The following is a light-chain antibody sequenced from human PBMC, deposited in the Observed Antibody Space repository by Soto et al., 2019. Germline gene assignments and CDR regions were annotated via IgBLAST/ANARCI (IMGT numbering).Light chain of an antibody. CDR3: QQYGSSPRT. CDR1: QSVSSSY. CDR2: GAS. J-gene: IGKJ1*01. Sequence: EIVLTQSPGTLSLSPGERATLSCRASQSVSSSYLAWYQQKPGQAPRLLIYGASSRATGIPDTFSGGGSGTDFTLTISRLEPEDFAVYYCQQYGSSPRTFGPGTKVDIK. V-gene: IGKV3-20*01.